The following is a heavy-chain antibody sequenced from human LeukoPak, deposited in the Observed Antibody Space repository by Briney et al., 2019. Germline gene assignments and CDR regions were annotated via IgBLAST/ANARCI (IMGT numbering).Heavy chain of an antibody. CDR1: GFTFSSYG. D-gene: IGHD3-9*01. CDR3: QKTEYDILTGYHPWFDP. J-gene: IGHJ5*02. CDR2: IWYDGSNK. Sequence: GWSLRLSFAASGFTFSSYGMHWVRQAPGKGLEWVAVIWYDGSNKYYADSVKGRFTISRDNSKNTLYLQMNSLRAEDTVLFYKQKTEYDILTGYHPWFDPWGQGTLVTVSS. V-gene: IGHV3-33*01.